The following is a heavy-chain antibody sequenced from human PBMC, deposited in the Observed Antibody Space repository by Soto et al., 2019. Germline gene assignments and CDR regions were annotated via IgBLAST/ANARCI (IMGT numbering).Heavy chain of an antibody. V-gene: IGHV3-53*01. D-gene: IGHD3-22*01. CDR1: GFTVSSNC. CDR3: ARDKWDSSGYFDY. J-gene: IGHJ4*02. CDR2: IYSGGST. Sequence: GGSLRLSCAASGFTVSSNCMSWVRQAPGKGLEWVSVIYSGGSTYYADSVKGRFTISRDNSKNTLYLQMNSLRAEDTAVYYCARDKWDSSGYFDYWGQGTLVTVSS.